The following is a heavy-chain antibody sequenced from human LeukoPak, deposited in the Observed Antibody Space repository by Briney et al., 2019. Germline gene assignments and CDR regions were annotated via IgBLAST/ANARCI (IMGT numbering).Heavy chain of an antibody. CDR1: GFTVSSNY. Sequence: GGSLRLSCAASGFTVSSNYMSWVRQAPGKGLEWVSVIYSGGSTYYAVSVKGRFTISRHNSKNTLYLQMNGLRVEDTAVYYCAREGAAAGSQYFDYWGQGTLVTVSS. J-gene: IGHJ4*02. CDR3: AREGAAAGSQYFDY. CDR2: IYSGGST. D-gene: IGHD6-13*01. V-gene: IGHV3-53*04.